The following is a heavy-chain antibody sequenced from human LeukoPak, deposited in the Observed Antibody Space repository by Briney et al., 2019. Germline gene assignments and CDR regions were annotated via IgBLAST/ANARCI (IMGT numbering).Heavy chain of an antibody. Sequence: SETLSLTCAVYSGSFSGYYWSWIRQPPGKGLEWIGEVNDSGITNCNPSLKSRVTISVDTSKNQFSLKPSSVTAADTAVYYCARGGGYCSSTSCYRRYYYYYMDVWGKGTTVTVSS. J-gene: IGHJ6*03. D-gene: IGHD2-2*02. CDR3: ARGGGYCSSTSCYRRYYYYYMDV. CDR1: SGSFSGYY. V-gene: IGHV4-34*01. CDR2: VNDSGIT.